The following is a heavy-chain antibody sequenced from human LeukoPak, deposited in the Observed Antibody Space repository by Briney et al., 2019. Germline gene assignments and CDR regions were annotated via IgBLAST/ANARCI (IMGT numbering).Heavy chain of an antibody. CDR3: ARGVRFGEANQQNFDY. V-gene: IGHV4-31*03. CDR1: AGSIRSGSYY. CDR2: IYYSGTT. J-gene: IGHJ4*02. D-gene: IGHD3-10*01. Sequence: PSQTLSLTCTVSAGSIRSGSYYWTWIRQHPGKGLEWIGYIYYSGTTYSNPSLKSRLTMSIDTSKNQFSLKLSSVTAADTAVYYCARGVRFGEANQQNFDYWGQGTLVTVSS.